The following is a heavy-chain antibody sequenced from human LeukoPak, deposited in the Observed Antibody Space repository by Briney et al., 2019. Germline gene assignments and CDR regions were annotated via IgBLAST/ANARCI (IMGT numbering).Heavy chain of an antibody. CDR3: ARQLGDRLLFDY. CDR1: GGSFSSYF. D-gene: IGHD2-21*01. Sequence: SETLSLTGTVSGGSFSSYFWSWIRQPPGKGLEWIGYIYYSGSTHYNSSLKSRVTISLDTSRNQFSLKLSSVTAADTAVYYCARQLGDRLLFDYWGQGTLVTVSS. CDR2: IYYSGST. J-gene: IGHJ4*02. V-gene: IGHV4-59*01.